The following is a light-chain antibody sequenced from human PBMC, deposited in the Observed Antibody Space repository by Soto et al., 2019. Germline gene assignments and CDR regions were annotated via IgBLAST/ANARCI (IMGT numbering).Light chain of an antibody. CDR2: DAS. Sequence: EIVLTQSPGTLSLSPGERATLSCRASQSVRTNVAWYQQKPGQAPRLLIYDASNRATGIPARFSGSGSGTDFTLTISSLEPEDFAVYYCQQRSNWPITFGQGTKVDNK. V-gene: IGKV3-11*01. CDR1: QSVRTN. CDR3: QQRSNWPIT. J-gene: IGKJ1*01.